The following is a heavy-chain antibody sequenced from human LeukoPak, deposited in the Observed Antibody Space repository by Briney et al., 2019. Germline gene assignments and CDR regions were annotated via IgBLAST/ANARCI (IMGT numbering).Heavy chain of an antibody. Sequence: GASVKVSCKVSGFTLTELSMDWVPQAPGKGLEWIGGFDPEDGETIYAQKFQGRVTMTEDTSTDTAYMELSSLRSEDTAVYYCATDRGYSYGIDYWGQGTLVTVSS. CDR3: ATDRGYSYGIDY. V-gene: IGHV1-24*01. CDR2: FDPEDGET. CDR1: GFTLTELS. J-gene: IGHJ4*02. D-gene: IGHD5-18*01.